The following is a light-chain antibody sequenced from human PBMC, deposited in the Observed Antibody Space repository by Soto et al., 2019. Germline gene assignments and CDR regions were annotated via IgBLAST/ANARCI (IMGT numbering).Light chain of an antibody. CDR1: NIGSNF. V-gene: IGLV3-21*02. Sequence: VLTQPPSASGTPGQRVSISCSGGSSNIGSNFVYWYQQKPGQAPLLVVYDGTDRPSGIPERFSGSNSGNTATLTITRVEAGDEADYYCQVWDSTTDHLVFGGGTKLTVL. J-gene: IGLJ2*01. CDR2: DGT. CDR3: QVWDSTTDHLV.